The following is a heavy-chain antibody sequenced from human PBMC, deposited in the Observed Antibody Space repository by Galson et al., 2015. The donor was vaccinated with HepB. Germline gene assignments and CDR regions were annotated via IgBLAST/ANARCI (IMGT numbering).Heavy chain of an antibody. Sequence: LRLSCAASGFAFDTHAMSWVRQAPGRGLEWXSGISXNGDSTFYADSVKGRFTVSRDNSNNMLYLQMNSLRAEDAGLYFCAEGYGLFDSWGQGILVTVSS. V-gene: IGHV3-23*01. D-gene: IGHD5-18*01. CDR1: GFAFDTHA. J-gene: IGHJ5*01. CDR2: ISXNGDST. CDR3: AEGYGLFDS.